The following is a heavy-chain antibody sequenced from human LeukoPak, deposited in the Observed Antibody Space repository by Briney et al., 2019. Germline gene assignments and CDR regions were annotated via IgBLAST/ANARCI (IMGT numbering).Heavy chain of an antibody. D-gene: IGHD1-1*01. V-gene: IGHV1-46*01. CDR1: GYTFTSYY. CDR3: ARDLLDPLERWFDP. Sequence: GGSLRLSCAASGYTFTSYYMHWVRQAPGQGLEWMGIINPSGGSTSYAQKFQGRVTMTRDTSTSTVYMELSSLRSEDTAVYYCARDLLDPLERWFDPWGQGTLVTVSS. J-gene: IGHJ5*02. CDR2: INPSGGST.